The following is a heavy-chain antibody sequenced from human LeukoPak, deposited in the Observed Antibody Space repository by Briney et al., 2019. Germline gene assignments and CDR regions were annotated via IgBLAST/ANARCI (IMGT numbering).Heavy chain of an antibody. Sequence: PSETLSLTCTVSGGSISSSSYYWGWIRQPPGKGLEWIGSIYYSGSTYYNPSLKSRVTISVDTSKNQFSLKLSSVTAADTAVYYCARLTMVRGVITYAEYFQHWGQGTLVTVSS. V-gene: IGHV4-39*07. D-gene: IGHD3-10*01. CDR3: ARLTMVRGVITYAEYFQH. CDR2: IYYSGST. J-gene: IGHJ1*01. CDR1: GGSISSSSYY.